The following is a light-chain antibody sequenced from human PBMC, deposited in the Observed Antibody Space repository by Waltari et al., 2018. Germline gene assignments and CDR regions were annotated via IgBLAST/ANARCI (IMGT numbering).Light chain of an antibody. V-gene: IGKV3D-15*01. CDR1: QSVGGN. J-gene: IGKJ5*01. Sequence: ELVMTQSPATLSVSQGERATLSCRASQSVGGNLAWYQQKPGQAPRLLIYGASTRATGIPARFSGSASGTEFTLTISSLQSEDSAVYYCQQYYDWRRVTFGQGTRLEIK. CDR2: GAS. CDR3: QQYYDWRRVT.